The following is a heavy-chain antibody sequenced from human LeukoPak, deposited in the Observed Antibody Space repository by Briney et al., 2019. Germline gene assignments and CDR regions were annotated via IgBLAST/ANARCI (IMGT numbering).Heavy chain of an antibody. Sequence: GGSLRLSCATSGFTFVDYGLSWVRRAPGKGLEWLCAINYNGAITDYADSVKGRFTISRDTAKTSLYLRMDSLRAEDTALYYCARDRLGPSFSVSHFDLWGQGTLVTVSS. CDR1: GFTFVDYG. V-gene: IGHV3-20*04. J-gene: IGHJ4*02. CDR3: ARDRLGPSFSVSHFDL. D-gene: IGHD3-3*02. CDR2: INYNGAIT.